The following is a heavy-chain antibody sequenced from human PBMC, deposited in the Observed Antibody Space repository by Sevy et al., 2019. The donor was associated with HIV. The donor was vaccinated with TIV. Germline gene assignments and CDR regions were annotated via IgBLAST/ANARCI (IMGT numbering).Heavy chain of an antibody. CDR3: ARESIGAVGDFDY. CDR1: GGSISNYF. V-gene: IGHV4-59*01. CDR2: IYYSGST. Sequence: SETLSLTCIVSGGSISNYFWSWIRQPPGKGLEWIGYIYYSGSTNYNPSLKSRVTISVDTSKNQFSLKLSSVTAADTAVYYCARESIGAVGDFDYWGQGTLVTVSS. D-gene: IGHD6-13*01. J-gene: IGHJ4*02.